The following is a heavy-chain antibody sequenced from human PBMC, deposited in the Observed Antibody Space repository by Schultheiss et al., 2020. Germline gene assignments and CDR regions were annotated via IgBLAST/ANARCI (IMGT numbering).Heavy chain of an antibody. CDR3: AKDLYGASLVLLWFGSFDY. CDR2: ISSSSSTI. Sequence: GGSLRLSCAASGFTFSSYSMNWVRQAPGKGLEWVSYISSSSSTIYYADSVKGRFTISRDNAKNSLYLQMNSLRAEDTAVYYCAKDLYGASLVLLWFGSFDYWGQGTLVTVSS. V-gene: IGHV3-48*01. J-gene: IGHJ4*02. CDR1: GFTFSSYS. D-gene: IGHD3-10*01.